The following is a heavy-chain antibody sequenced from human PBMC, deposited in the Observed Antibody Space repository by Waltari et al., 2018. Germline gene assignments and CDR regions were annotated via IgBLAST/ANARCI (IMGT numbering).Heavy chain of an antibody. V-gene: IGHV3-30*04. D-gene: IGHD6-19*01. CDR1: GFTFSHYA. CDR3: SRGGQWLVLYSFDY. CDR2: ISYDAQYK. Sequence: QVQLVEAGGGVVQPGRSLTLTWEGSGFTFSHYAINWVRQAPGKGLEWVAIISYDAQYKYYADSVKGRTSISRDNHKNTAYLEMNSLRPEDTAVYYCSRGGQWLVLYSFDYWGQGTLVTVSS. J-gene: IGHJ4*02.